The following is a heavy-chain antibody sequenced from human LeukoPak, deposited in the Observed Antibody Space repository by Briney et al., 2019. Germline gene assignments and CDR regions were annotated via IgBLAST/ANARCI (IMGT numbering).Heavy chain of an antibody. Sequence: SQTLSLTCTVSGGSISSGSYYWSWIRQPAGKGLEWIGRIYTSGSTNYNPSLKSRVTISVDASKNQFSLKLSSVTAADTAVYYCARQYSRDGYNWGRERVAFDIWGQGTMVTVSS. CDR1: GGSISSGSYY. CDR3: ARQYSRDGYNWGRERVAFDI. J-gene: IGHJ3*02. CDR2: IYTSGST. D-gene: IGHD5-24*01. V-gene: IGHV4-61*02.